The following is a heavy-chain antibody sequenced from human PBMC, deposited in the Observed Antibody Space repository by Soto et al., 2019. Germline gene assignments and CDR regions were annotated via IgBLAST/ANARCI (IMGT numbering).Heavy chain of an antibody. Sequence: SETLSLTCAVYGGSFSGYYWSWIRQPPGKELEWIGEINHSGNTYYNPSLKSRVTISVDTSNNQLSLKLRSVTAADTAVYYCARHDGFSSGWIFDYWGHGTLVTVSS. CDR1: GGSFSGYY. V-gene: IGHV4-34*01. CDR2: INHSGNT. D-gene: IGHD6-19*01. J-gene: IGHJ4*01. CDR3: ARHDGFSSGWIFDY.